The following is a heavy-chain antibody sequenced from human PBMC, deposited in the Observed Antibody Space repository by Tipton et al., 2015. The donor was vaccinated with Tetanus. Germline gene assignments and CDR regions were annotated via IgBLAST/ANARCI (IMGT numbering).Heavy chain of an antibody. J-gene: IGHJ6*02. V-gene: IGHV3-48*04. CDR3: AKDTGVTPHYGMDV. CDR2: ISSSSSTI. Sequence: SLRLSCAASGFTFSSYSMNWVRQAPGKGLEWVSNISSSSSTIYYADSVKGRFTISRDNAKNSLYLQMNSLRAEDTALYYCAKDTGVTPHYGMDVWGQGTTVTVSS. CDR1: GFTFSSYS. D-gene: IGHD2-21*02.